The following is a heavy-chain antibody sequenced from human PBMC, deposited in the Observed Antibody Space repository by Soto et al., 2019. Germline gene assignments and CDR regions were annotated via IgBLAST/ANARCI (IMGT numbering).Heavy chain of an antibody. Sequence: QVQLQESGPGLVEPSGTLSLTCGVSGGSMRNDDWWSWVRQTPGKGLEWIGEISHYGNTNYNPSLKSRTPMSIDTSKNQVSLKVRSLTAADTAMYYCARNGDCTSGICYVGWFDPWGQGTLVSVSS. CDR1: GGSMRNDDW. CDR3: ARNGDCTSGICYVGWFDP. CDR2: ISHYGNT. J-gene: IGHJ5*02. V-gene: IGHV4-4*02. D-gene: IGHD2-2*01.